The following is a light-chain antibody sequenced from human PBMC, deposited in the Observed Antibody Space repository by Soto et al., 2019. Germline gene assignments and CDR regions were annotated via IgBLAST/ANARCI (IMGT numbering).Light chain of an antibody. CDR1: SSDVGGYNF. V-gene: IGLV2-23*02. CDR2: EVS. CDR3: CSSGGSPTYV. J-gene: IGLJ1*01. Sequence: QSALTQPASVSGSPGQSITISCTGTSSDVGGYNFVSWYQHHPDKAPKLIIFEVSNRPSGVSNRFSGSKSGNTASLTISGLKVEDEADYYCCSSGGSPTYVFGTGTKLTVL.